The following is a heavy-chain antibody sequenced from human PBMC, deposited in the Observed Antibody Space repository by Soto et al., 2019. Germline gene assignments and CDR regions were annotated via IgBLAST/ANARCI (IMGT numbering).Heavy chain of an antibody. V-gene: IGHV4-31*03. Sequence: SETLSLTCTVSGGSISSVGYYWSWIRQHPVRGLEWVGYIYYSGNTYYKPSLESRITISVDTSKNQFSLNLSSVTAADTAVHYCARGDGSSPSVFFDNWGQGTLVTVSS. J-gene: IGHJ4*02. D-gene: IGHD6-6*01. CDR3: ARGDGSSPSVFFDN. CDR1: GGSISSVGYY. CDR2: IYYSGNT.